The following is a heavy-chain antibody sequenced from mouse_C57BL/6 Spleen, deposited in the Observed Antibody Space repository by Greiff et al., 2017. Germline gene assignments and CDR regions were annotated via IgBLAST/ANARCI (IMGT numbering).Heavy chain of an antibody. CDR2: INPSSGYT. CDR3: ARSYYDYAMDY. D-gene: IGHD2-4*01. J-gene: IGHJ4*01. Sequence: VMLVESGAELARPGASVTMSCTASGYTFTSYTMHWVKQGPGQGLEWIGYINPSSGYTKYNQKFKDKATLTADKSTSTAYMQLSILTSEDSAVYYCARSYYDYAMDYWGQGTSVTVSS. V-gene: IGHV1-4*01. CDR1: GYTFTSYT.